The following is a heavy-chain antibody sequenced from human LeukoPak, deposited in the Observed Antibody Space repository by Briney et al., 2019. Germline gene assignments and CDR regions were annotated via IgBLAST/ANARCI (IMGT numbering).Heavy chain of an antibody. Sequence: GGSLRLSCAASGCTVSAYAMAWVRQAPGKGLEWVSAIYDDNTYYADSVKGRFAISTDNSKNTLYLQMNSLRVEDTAVYFCAARKVRGVWFYLDYWGQGTLVTVSS. V-gene: IGHV3-23*01. CDR3: AARKVRGVWFYLDY. J-gene: IGHJ4*02. CDR1: GCTVSAYA. CDR2: IYDDNT. D-gene: IGHD3-10*01.